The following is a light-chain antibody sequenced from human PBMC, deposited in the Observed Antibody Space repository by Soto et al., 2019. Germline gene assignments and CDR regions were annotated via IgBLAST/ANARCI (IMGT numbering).Light chain of an antibody. Sequence: EIVLTQSPATLSLSPGERATLSCRASQSVSSYLAWYQQKPGQAPRLLIYDASNRATSIPARFSGSGSGTDFTLTISRLEPEDFAVYYCQQYGSSPRTFGQGTKVDIK. CDR1: QSVSSY. V-gene: IGKV3-20*01. CDR3: QQYGSSPRT. CDR2: DAS. J-gene: IGKJ1*01.